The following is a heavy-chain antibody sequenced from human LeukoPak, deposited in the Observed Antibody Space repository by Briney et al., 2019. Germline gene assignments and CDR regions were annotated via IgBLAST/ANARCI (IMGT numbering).Heavy chain of an antibody. V-gene: IGHV3-23*01. J-gene: IGHJ4*02. Sequence: GGSLRLSCAASGFTFSSDAMSWVRQAPGKGLEWVSAISGSGGSTYYPDSVKGRFTISRDNSKNTLYLQMNSLRAEDTAVYYCAKNPSKWELHSYYFDYWGQGTLVTVSS. CDR2: ISGSGGST. D-gene: IGHD1-26*01. CDR3: AKNPSKWELHSYYFDY. CDR1: GFTFSSDA.